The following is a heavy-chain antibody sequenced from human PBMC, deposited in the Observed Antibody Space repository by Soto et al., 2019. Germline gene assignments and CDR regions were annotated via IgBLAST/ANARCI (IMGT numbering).Heavy chain of an antibody. CDR2: INPNGGST. CDR1: GYIFTNFY. Sequence: QVQLVQPGAEVKKPGASVKFSCKASGYIFTNFYIHWVRQAPGQGLEWIGIINPNGGSTNYAQNFQGRGPMTRDTSTSTVYLGLSSLRSEDTAVYYCTRGLASGDYWGQGTLITVSS. V-gene: IGHV1-46*03. D-gene: IGHD6-6*01. J-gene: IGHJ4*02. CDR3: TRGLASGDY.